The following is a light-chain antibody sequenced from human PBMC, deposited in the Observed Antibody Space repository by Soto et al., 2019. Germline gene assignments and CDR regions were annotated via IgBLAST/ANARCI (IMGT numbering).Light chain of an antibody. CDR3: QHYGSSANT. V-gene: IGKV3-20*01. CDR2: DIS. J-gene: IGKJ2*01. Sequence: EIVLTQSPGTLSLSPGERATLSCRASQSVGSSNLAWYQQKSGQAPRLLIYDISSRATGIPDRFSGSGSGTDFTLTIGRLEPEDFAVYYCQHYGSSANTFGQGTKLEIK. CDR1: QSVGSSN.